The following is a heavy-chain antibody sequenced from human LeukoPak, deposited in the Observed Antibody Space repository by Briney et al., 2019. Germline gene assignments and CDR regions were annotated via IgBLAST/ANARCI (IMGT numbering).Heavy chain of an antibody. CDR3: ARVVPPLYYFDY. CDR1: GFTFSSSW. CDR2: IKQDGSEK. Sequence: PGGSLRLSCAASGFTFSSSWMSWVRQAPGTGQEWVANIKQDGSEKYYVDSVKGRFTISRDNAKNSLYLQMNSLRAEDTAVYFCARVVPPLYYFDYWGQGTLVTVSS. J-gene: IGHJ4*02. D-gene: IGHD3-10*01. V-gene: IGHV3-7*01.